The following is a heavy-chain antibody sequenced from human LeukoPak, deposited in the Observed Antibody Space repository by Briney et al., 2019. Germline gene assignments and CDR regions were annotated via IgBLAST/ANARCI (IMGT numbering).Heavy chain of an antibody. Sequence: PGGSLRLSCAASGFAFSSYAMHWVRQAPGKGLEWVAIISYDGSNTYYADSVKGRFTISRDNSKNTLYLQMNSLRPEDTAVYYCAKDLGGIHYFDYWGQGTLVSVSS. J-gene: IGHJ4*02. V-gene: IGHV3-30*04. CDR1: GFAFSSYA. CDR2: ISYDGSNT. CDR3: AKDLGGIHYFDY.